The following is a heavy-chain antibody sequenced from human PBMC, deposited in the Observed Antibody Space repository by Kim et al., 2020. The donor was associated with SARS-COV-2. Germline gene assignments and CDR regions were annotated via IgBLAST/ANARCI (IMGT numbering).Heavy chain of an antibody. CDR3: AKVALGEAVAGTVCFDY. Sequence: GGSLRLSCAASGFTFSSYAMSWVRQAPGKGLEWVSAISGSGGSTYYADSVKGRFTISRDNSKNTLYLQMNSLRAEDTAVYYCAKVALGEAVAGTVCFDYWGQGTLVTVSS. J-gene: IGHJ4*02. CDR2: ISGSGGST. CDR1: GFTFSSYA. D-gene: IGHD6-19*01. V-gene: IGHV3-23*01.